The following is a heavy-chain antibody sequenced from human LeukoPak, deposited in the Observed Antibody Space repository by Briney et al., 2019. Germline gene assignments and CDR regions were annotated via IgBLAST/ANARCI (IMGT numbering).Heavy chain of an antibody. CDR3: ASIRYNFDGDFDY. D-gene: IGHD1-20*01. V-gene: IGHV1-69*05. CDR2: IIPIFGTA. J-gene: IGHJ4*02. CDR1: GGTFSSYA. Sequence: SVRVSCKASGGTFSSYAISWVRQAPGQGLEWMGGIIPIFGTANYAQKFQGRVTITTDESTSTAYMELSSLRSEDTAVYYCASIRYNFDGDFDYWGQGTLVTVSS.